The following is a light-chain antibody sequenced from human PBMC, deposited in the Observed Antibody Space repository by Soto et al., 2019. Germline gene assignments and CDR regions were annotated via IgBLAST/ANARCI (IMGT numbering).Light chain of an antibody. Sequence: EKVMTQSPATLSVSPGERATLSRRASQSVSSNLAWYQQKTGQAPRLLIYDASTRATGIPPRFSGSGSGTEFTLTISSLQSEDFAVYYCQQYNDWPPRYTFGQGTKLEIK. J-gene: IGKJ2*01. V-gene: IGKV3-15*01. CDR1: QSVSSN. CDR2: DAS. CDR3: QQYNDWPPRYT.